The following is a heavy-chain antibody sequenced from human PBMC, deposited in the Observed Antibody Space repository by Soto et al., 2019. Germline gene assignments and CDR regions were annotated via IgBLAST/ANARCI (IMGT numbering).Heavy chain of an antibody. Sequence: QVQLQESGPGLVKPSETLSLTCTVSGDFISSHYWSWIRQPPGKGLEWIGYVYYDGKTDSSPSLKSRVPISLDTSNNQISLSLTSVTAADTAVYYCARPKGIAPAVWYFYLWGRGTLVPVSS. CDR2: VYYDGKT. V-gene: IGHV4-59*08. CDR3: ARPKGIAPAVWYFYL. CDR1: GDFISSHY. J-gene: IGHJ2*01. D-gene: IGHD2-15*01.